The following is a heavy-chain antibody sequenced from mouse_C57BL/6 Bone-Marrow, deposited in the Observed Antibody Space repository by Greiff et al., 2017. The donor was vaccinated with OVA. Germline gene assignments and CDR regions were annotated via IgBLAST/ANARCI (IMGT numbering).Heavy chain of an antibody. CDR3: ARGGTCDEPAD. J-gene: IGHJ3*01. D-gene: IGHD2-13*01. CDR2: ISNLAYSI. CDR1: GFTFSDYG. Sequence: EVKLMESGGGLVQPGGSLKLSCAASGFTFSDYGMAWVRQAPRKGPAWVAFISNLAYSIYYADTVTGRFTISREHAKNTLYLDMSSLRSEDTAMDYCARGGTCDEPADWGQGTLVTVSA. V-gene: IGHV5-15*01.